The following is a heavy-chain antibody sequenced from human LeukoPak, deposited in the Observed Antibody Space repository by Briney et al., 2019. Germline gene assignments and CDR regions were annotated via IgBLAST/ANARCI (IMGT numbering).Heavy chain of an antibody. CDR2: INHRGST. CDR1: GGSFSDYY. V-gene: IGHV4-34*01. J-gene: IGHJ3*02. D-gene: IGHD6-19*01. CDR3: ATYSTGFDI. Sequence: SETLSLTCAVYGGSFSDYYWTWIRQPPGKGLEWIGEINHRGSTHYNPSLKSRVTISVDTSKKQFSLKLSSVTAADTAVYYCATYSTGFDIWGQGTVVAVSS.